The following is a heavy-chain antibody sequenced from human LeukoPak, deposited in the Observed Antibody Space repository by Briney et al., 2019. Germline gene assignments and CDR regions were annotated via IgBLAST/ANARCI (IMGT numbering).Heavy chain of an antibody. J-gene: IGHJ4*02. Sequence: SGTLSLTCAVSGVSLSNYYLSWIRQPPGKGLEWIGHIYFIGNTNYNASLKSRVTISLDTSKNHLSLKLTSVTAADTAIYYCATKKTTPRSGFDYWGEGTLVTVSS. CDR1: GVSLSNYY. CDR3: ATKKTTPRSGFDY. D-gene: IGHD6-25*01. V-gene: IGHV4-59*01. CDR2: IYFIGNT.